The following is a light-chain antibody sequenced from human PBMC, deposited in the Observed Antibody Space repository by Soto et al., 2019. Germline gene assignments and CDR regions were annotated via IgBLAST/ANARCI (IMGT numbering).Light chain of an antibody. CDR3: QQYNNWPPWT. CDR2: DAS. J-gene: IGKJ1*01. CDR1: QSVSNN. V-gene: IGKV3-15*01. Sequence: ILMTQSPATLSVSPGERATLSCRASQSVSNNLAWYQQKPGQGPRLLIYDASTRATGIPARFSGSGSGTAFTLTISGLQSEDFAVYYCQQYNNWPPWTFGKGTKVEIK.